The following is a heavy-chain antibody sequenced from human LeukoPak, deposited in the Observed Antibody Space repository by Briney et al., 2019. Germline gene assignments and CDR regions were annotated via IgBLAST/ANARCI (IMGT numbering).Heavy chain of an antibody. J-gene: IGHJ5*02. CDR2: INHSGST. Sequence: SETLSLTCAVYGVSFSGYYWSWIRQPPGKGLEWIGEINHSGSTNYNPSLKSRVTISVDTSKNQFSLKLSSVTAADTAVYYCARGKSSSWYGGWFDPWGQGTLVTVSS. CDR3: ARGKSSSWYGGWFDP. V-gene: IGHV4-34*01. CDR1: GVSFSGYY. D-gene: IGHD6-13*01.